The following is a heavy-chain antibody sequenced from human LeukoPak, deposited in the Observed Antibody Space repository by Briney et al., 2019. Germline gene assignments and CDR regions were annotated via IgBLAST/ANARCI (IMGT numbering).Heavy chain of an antibody. CDR1: GFTFSSYA. Sequence: GWSLRLSCAASGFTFSSYAMHWVRQAPGKGLEWVAFIWYDGSNKYYADSVKGRFTISRDNSKNTMYLRMNSLRAEDTAMYYCAKRIVVVVAATYYWGQGTLVTVSS. J-gene: IGHJ4*02. V-gene: IGHV3-30*02. D-gene: IGHD2-15*01. CDR2: IWYDGSNK. CDR3: AKRIVVVVAATYY.